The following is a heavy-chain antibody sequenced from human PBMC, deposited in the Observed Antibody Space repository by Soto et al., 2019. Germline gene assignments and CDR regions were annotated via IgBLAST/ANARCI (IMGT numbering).Heavy chain of an antibody. J-gene: IGHJ4*02. V-gene: IGHV4-30-4*01. CDR3: ARGDY. Sequence: PSETLSLTCTFSVGSISIDNYYWSWIRQPPGKGLEWIGYISYSGSTYYNPSLKSRVTISVDTSKNQFSLKLSSVTAADTAVYYCARGDYWGQGTMVTVSS. CDR1: VGSISIDNYY. CDR2: ISYSGST.